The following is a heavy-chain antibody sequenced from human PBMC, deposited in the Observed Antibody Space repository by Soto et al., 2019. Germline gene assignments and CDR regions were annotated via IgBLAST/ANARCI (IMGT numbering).Heavy chain of an antibody. CDR2: INHSGST. CDR3: ARGGEQLAYYYYSYYLDV. V-gene: IGHV4-34*01. Sequence: PSETLSLTCAVCGGSFSGYYWSWIRQPPGKGLEWIGEINHSGSTNYNPSLKSRVTISVDTSKNQFSLKLSSVTAADTAVYYCARGGEQLAYYYYSYYLDVWGKGTTVTVSS. D-gene: IGHD6-6*01. J-gene: IGHJ6*03. CDR1: GGSFSGYY.